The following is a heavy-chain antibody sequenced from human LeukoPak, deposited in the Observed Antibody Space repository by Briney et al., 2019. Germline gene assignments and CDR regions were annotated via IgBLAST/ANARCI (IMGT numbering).Heavy chain of an antibody. J-gene: IGHJ4*02. CDR2: ISYDGSNK. Sequence: QPGRALRLSCAASGFTFSTFGMLWVRQAPGKGLEGVAVISYDGSNKYDGDSVKGRFTISRDNSKNTLYLQMNSLRAEDTAVYYCAKKFPGTVAAGPDHWGQGTLVTVSS. CDR1: GFTFSTFG. V-gene: IGHV3-30*18. D-gene: IGHD6-13*01. CDR3: AKKFPGTVAAGPDH.